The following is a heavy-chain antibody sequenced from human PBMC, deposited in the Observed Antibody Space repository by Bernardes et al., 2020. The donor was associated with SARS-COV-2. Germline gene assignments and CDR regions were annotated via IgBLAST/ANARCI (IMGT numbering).Heavy chain of an antibody. Sequence: ASVKVSCKASGYAFTSYDINWVRQATGQGLEWMGWMNPNSGNTGYAQKFQGRVTMTRNTSINTPYMELSSLRSEDTAVYYCARGQWGMGKFDIWGQGTKVTVSS. CDR1: GYAFTSYD. CDR2: MNPNSGNT. V-gene: IGHV1-8*01. CDR3: ARGQWGMGKFDI. J-gene: IGHJ3*02. D-gene: IGHD3-16*01.